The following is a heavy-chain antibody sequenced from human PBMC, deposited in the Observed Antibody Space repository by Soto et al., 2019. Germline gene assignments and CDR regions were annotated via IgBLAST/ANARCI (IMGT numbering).Heavy chain of an antibody. V-gene: IGHV1-18*01. CDR1: GYTFTSYG. CDR2: ISAYNGNT. J-gene: IGHJ3*02. D-gene: IGHD3-3*01. CDR3: VRDSHLEWLHDSDAFDI. Sequence: ASVKVSCKASGYTFTSYGISWVRQAPGQGFEWMGWISAYNGNTNYAQKLQGRVTMTTDTSTSTAYMELRSLRSDDTAVYYCVRDSHLEWLHDSDAFDIWGQGTMVTVSS.